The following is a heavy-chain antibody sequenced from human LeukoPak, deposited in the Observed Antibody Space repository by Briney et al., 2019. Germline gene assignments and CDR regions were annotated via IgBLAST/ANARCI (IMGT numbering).Heavy chain of an antibody. CDR2: IRYDGSNT. J-gene: IGHJ4*02. D-gene: IGHD3-10*01. CDR1: GFTFSSYG. CDR3: AKGSGSYYLDY. Sequence: GGSLRLSCAASGFTFSSYGMHWVRQAPGKGLEWVAFIRYDGSNTYYADSVQGRFTISRDNSKNTLSLQMNSLRAEDTAVYYCAKGSGSYYLDYWGQGTLVTVSS. V-gene: IGHV3-30*02.